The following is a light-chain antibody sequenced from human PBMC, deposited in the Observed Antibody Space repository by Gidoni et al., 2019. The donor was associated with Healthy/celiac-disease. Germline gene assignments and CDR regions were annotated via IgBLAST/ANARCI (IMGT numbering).Light chain of an antibody. V-gene: IGLV2-14*01. CDR3: SSYTSSSSWV. J-gene: IGLJ3*02. Sequence: QSALTQPAPVSWSPGQSTTISCTGTSSDVGGYNYVSWYQQHPGKAPKLMLYEVSHRPSGVSNRFSGSKSGNTASLTISGLQAEDEADYYCSSYTSSSSWVFGGGTKLTVL. CDR2: EVS. CDR1: SSDVGGYNY.